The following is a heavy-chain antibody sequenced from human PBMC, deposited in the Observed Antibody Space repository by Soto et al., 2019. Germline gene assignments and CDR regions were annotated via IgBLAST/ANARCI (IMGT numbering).Heavy chain of an antibody. CDR2: IEQDGSEK. D-gene: IGHD2-2*01. V-gene: IGHV3-7*01. CDR1: GFTFSTYW. J-gene: IGHJ6*02. CDR3: ARGEVEVPATSYYYYGMDV. Sequence: VGSLRLSCAASGFTFSTYWMSWVRQAPGKGLEWVANIEQDGSEKYYVGSVKGRFTISRDNAKNSLYLQMNSLRAEDTAVYYCARGEVEVPATSYYYYGMDVCGHRTTVTVSS.